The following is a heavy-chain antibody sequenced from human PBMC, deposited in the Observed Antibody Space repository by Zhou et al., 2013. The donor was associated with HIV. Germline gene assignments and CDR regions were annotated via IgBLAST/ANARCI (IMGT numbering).Heavy chain of an antibody. D-gene: IGHD3-16*01. V-gene: IGHV1-18*01. CDR3: ARVVGGIGGGKPLDA. CDR1: GYSFISYG. CDR2: ISGYNGNT. Sequence: QVQLVQSGAEVKKPGASMKVSCKASGYSFISYGISWVRQAPGQGLEWMGWISGYNGNTNYAQKFQGRVTMTTDTSTSTAYMELRSLRSDDTAVYYCARVVGGIGGGKPLDAWGQGTTVIVSS. J-gene: IGHJ6*02.